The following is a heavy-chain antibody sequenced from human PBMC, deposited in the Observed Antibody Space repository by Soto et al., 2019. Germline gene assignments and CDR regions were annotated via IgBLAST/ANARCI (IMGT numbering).Heavy chain of an antibody. V-gene: IGHV3-48*03. D-gene: IGHD1-26*01. CDR2: ISSSSSTL. J-gene: IGHJ2*01. Sequence: GGSLRLSCADSGFTFSRYEMNWVRQAPWKGLEWVSYISSSSSTLYYADSVKGRFTISRDNAKNSLYLQMNSLRAEDTAVYYCARGGSGSYFWYFDLWGRGXLVTVSS. CDR1: GFTFSRYE. CDR3: ARGGSGSYFWYFDL.